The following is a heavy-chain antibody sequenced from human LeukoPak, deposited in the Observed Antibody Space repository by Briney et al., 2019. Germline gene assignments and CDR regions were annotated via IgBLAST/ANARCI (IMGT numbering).Heavy chain of an antibody. CDR3: TRNWYGDY. D-gene: IGHD6-13*01. Sequence: PGGSLRLSCGASGFTFSSFYMHWVRQAPGKGLVWVSRISTDGSNTGYADSVKGRFTVSRDNAKNTLYLQMNSLRDEDTAVYYCTRNWYGDYWGQGTLLTVSS. V-gene: IGHV3-74*01. J-gene: IGHJ4*02. CDR2: ISTDGSNT. CDR1: GFTFSSFY.